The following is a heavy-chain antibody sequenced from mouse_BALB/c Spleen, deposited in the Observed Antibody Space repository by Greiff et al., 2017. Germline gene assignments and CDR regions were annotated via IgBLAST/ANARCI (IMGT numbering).Heavy chain of an antibody. CDR1: GFTFPDYY. CDR2: IRNKANGYTT. V-gene: IGHV7-3*02. J-gene: IGHJ4*01. Sequence: EVKVVESGGGLVQPGGSLRLSCATSGFTFPDYYMSWVRQPPGKALEWLGFIRNKANGYTTEYSASVKGRFTISRDNSQSILYLQMNTLRAEDSATYYCARDGWPRAMDYWGQGTSVTVSS. CDR3: ARDGWPRAMDY. D-gene: IGHD1-1*02.